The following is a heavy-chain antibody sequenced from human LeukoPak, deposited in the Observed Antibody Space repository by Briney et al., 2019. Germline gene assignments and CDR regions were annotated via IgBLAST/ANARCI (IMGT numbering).Heavy chain of an antibody. D-gene: IGHD2-2*01. V-gene: IGHV4-39*07. Sequence: SETLSLTCTVSGASISSSSAYYWGWIRQPPGKGLEWIANVYYSVTTYYNPSLRGRVSISVDTSQSQVSLRLSSVTAADTAIYYRAREVVPAAIDHWGQGILVTVSS. CDR2: VYYSVTT. CDR3: AREVVPAAIDH. CDR1: GASISSSSAYY. J-gene: IGHJ4*02.